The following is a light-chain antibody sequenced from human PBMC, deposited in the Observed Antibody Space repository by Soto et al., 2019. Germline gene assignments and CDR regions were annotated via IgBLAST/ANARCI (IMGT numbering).Light chain of an antibody. CDR2: AAS. CDR3: QQGNSFHLA. Sequence: DIQMPQSPSSVSASVGDSVTITCRASQGIGSWLAWHQQKKGKAPKLLISAASSLQSGVPTRVRGSRYGKALTIHIWRLQPEDGATDSCQQGNSFHLAFGGGTKVDI. J-gene: IGKJ4*01. CDR1: QGIGSW. V-gene: IGKV1-12*01.